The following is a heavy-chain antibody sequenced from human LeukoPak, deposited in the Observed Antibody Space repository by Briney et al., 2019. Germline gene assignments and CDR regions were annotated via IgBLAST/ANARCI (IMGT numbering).Heavy chain of an antibody. V-gene: IGHV3-23*01. CDR1: GFSFSSYE. CDR3: AERNDFESHHVMPSDN. CDR2: IRGSGTDT. D-gene: IGHD3/OR15-3a*01. J-gene: IGHJ4*02. Sequence: GGSLRLSCAASGFSFSSYEMSCVRQAPGKGLEWVSVIRGSGTDTYYADSVKGRFTISRDNSKNTLYLQMDSLRVEDTAVYYCAERNDFESHHVMPSDNWGQGTLVTVSS.